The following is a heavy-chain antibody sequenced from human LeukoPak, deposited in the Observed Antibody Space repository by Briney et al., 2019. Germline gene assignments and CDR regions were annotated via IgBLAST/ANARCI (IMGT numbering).Heavy chain of an antibody. D-gene: IGHD2-21*01. V-gene: IGHV4-4*07. CDR1: GGSISNHP. CDR2: VSTSGST. J-gene: IGHJ5*02. Sequence: PSETLSLTCTVSGGSISNHPPTSPPPPPPNRLPPLRRVSTSGSTYYNPSLKSRVTMSADTSKNQFSLKLTSMTAADTAVYYCARGDIVMGGGRNWFDPWGQGTLVTVSS. CDR3: ARGDIVMGGGRNWFDP.